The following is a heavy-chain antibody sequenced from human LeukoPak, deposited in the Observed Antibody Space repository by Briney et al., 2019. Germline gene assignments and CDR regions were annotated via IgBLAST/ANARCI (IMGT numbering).Heavy chain of an antibody. CDR3: ARRYSVTIFGVVIISYMDV. D-gene: IGHD3-3*01. Sequence: SETLSLTCTVAGGAISSYYWSWIRQPPGKGLEWIGDIYTSGSANYNPSLKRRVTISVDTSKNQFSLKLSSVPAADTAVYYCARRYSVTIFGVVIISYMDVWLRGTTVTVCS. CDR2: IYTSGSA. V-gene: IGHV4-4*09. J-gene: IGHJ6*03. CDR1: GGAISSYY.